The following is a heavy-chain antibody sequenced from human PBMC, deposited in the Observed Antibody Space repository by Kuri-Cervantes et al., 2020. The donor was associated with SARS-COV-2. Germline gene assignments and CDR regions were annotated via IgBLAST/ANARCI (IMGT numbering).Heavy chain of an antibody. Sequence: GESLKISCAASGFTFSSYSMNWVRQAPGKGLEWVSYISSSSSTIYYADSVKGRFTISRDNAKNSLYLQMNSLRDEDTAVYYCVREGYYDSSGYFDYWGQGTLVTVSS. CDR3: VREGYYDSSGYFDY. J-gene: IGHJ4*02. CDR2: ISSSSSTI. CDR1: GFTFSSYS. V-gene: IGHV3-48*02. D-gene: IGHD3-22*01.